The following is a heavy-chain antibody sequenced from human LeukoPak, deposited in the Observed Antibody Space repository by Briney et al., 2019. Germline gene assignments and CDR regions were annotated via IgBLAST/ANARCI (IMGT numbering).Heavy chain of an antibody. CDR1: GFSFDEYA. CDR3: ARESRSRFDP. V-gene: IGHV3-9*01. Sequence: GGSLRLSCAASGFSFDEYAMHWVRQAPGKGLEWVSGISWNSGSIDYADSVKGRFTISRDNAKNSLYLQMNSLRAEDTAVYYCARESRSRFDPWGQGTLVTVSS. D-gene: IGHD1-26*01. J-gene: IGHJ5*02. CDR2: ISWNSGSI.